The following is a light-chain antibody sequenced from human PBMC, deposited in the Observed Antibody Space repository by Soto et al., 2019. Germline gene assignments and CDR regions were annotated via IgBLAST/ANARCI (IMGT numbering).Light chain of an antibody. Sequence: DIQMTQSPSSLSASVGDIVTITCRASQSISNYLNWYQQKPGKAPKVLIYDASSLQGGVPSRFSGSGSGTDFTLTISSLQPEDFATYYCQQSYTTPPWTFGQGTKVDIK. CDR2: DAS. J-gene: IGKJ1*01. CDR1: QSISNY. V-gene: IGKV1-39*01. CDR3: QQSYTTPPWT.